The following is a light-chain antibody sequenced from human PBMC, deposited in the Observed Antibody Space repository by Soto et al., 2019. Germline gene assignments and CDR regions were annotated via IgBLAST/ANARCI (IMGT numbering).Light chain of an antibody. V-gene: IGKV3-11*01. CDR3: QQRSNWPYLT. J-gene: IGKJ4*01. CDR2: DAS. CDR1: QSVSGY. Sequence: EIGLTQSPDTLSLSPGQRATLSCRASQSVSGYLGWYQQKPGQAPRLLIYDASNRAYGVPARFRGSGSGTNFTLTITSLEPENFAVYYCQQRSNWPYLTCGGWTRV.